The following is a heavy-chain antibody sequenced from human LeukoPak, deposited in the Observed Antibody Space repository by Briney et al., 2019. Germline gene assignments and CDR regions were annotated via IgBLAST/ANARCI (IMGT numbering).Heavy chain of an antibody. CDR3: ARGGDAAPFDY. V-gene: IGHV4-61*02. D-gene: IGHD5-12*01. Sequence: SETLSLTCSVSGGSISSGTYYWSWIRQPAGKGLEWIGRINTSGTTNYNPSLKSRVSISADTSKNQFSLRLTSVTAADTAVYYCARGGDAAPFDYWGQGTLVTVSS. CDR1: GGSISSGTYY. CDR2: INTSGTT. J-gene: IGHJ4*02.